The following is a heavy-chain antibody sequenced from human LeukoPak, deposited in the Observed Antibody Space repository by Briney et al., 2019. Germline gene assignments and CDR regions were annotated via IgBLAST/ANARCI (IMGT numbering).Heavy chain of an antibody. CDR3: ARDGAEGYSGYDTPDRYYYYYMDV. Sequence: SETLSLTCTVSGGSIGSYYWSWIRQPAGKGLEWIGRIYTSGSTNYNPSLKSRVTMSVDTSKNQFSLKLSSVTAADTAVYYCARDGAEGYSGYDTPDRYYYYYMDVWGKGTTVTISS. J-gene: IGHJ6*03. CDR2: IYTSGST. CDR1: GGSIGSYY. V-gene: IGHV4-4*07. D-gene: IGHD5-12*01.